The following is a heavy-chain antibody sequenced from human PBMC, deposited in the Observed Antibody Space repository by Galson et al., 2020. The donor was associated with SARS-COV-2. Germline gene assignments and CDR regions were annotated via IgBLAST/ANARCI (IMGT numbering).Heavy chain of an antibody. Sequence: GGSLRLSCAASGFTFSSYWMSWVRQAPGKGLEWVANIKQDGSEKYYVDSVKGRFTISRDNAKNSLYLQMNSLRAEDTAVYYCARGAPIVGATRMLGTAFDIWGQGTMVTVSS. D-gene: IGHD1-26*01. V-gene: IGHV3-7*03. J-gene: IGHJ3*02. CDR2: IKQDGSEK. CDR3: ARGAPIVGATRMLGTAFDI. CDR1: GFTFSSYW.